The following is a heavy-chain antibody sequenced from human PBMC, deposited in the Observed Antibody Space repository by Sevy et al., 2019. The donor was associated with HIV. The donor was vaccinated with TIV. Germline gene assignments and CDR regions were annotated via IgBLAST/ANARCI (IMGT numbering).Heavy chain of an antibody. D-gene: IGHD2-15*01. V-gene: IGHV1-24*01. CDR3: AIVGLGYYSGSSYYQGDWLDP. CDR1: GKNLNDLP. J-gene: IGHJ5*02. Sequence: ASVKVSCKVSGKNLNDLPMHWVRQAPGKGLEWMGRFDPEDGERIYAQKFQGRVTMTEDTSRDTAYMELNSLRSDDTAVYFCAIVGLGYYSGSSYYQGDWLDPWGQGTLVTVSS. CDR2: FDPEDGER.